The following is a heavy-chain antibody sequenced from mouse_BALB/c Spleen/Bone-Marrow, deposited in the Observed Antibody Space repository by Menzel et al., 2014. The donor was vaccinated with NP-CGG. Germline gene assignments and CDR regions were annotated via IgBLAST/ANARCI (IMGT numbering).Heavy chain of an antibody. J-gene: IGHJ1*01. CDR3: ARSRGVYYYWYFDV. CDR1: GYNFSSYW. D-gene: IGHD1-1*01. Sequence: PGAALVNPSASVKLHFRADGYNFSSYWMIWGKEWAGQCLEWNGESDPTDNYINYNQKLKGKGTLTVAKSTSTAYMQISRRTPEYSAIYYCARSRGVYYYWYFDVWGAGTTVTVSS. V-gene: IGHV1-69*02. CDR2: SDPTDNYI.